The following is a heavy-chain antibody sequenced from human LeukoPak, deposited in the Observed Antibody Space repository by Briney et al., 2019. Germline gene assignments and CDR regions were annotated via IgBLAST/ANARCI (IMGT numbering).Heavy chain of an antibody. CDR3: ARVLLWFGELRAAQFDP. D-gene: IGHD3-10*01. CDR1: GGSFSGYY. Sequence: PSETLSLTCAVYGGSFSGYYWSWIRQPPGKGLEWIGYIYYSGSIYYNPSLKSRVTMSVDTSKNQFSLKLSSVTAVDTAVYYCARVLLWFGELRAAQFDPWGQGTLVTVSS. J-gene: IGHJ5*02. V-gene: IGHV4-34*10. CDR2: IYYSGSI.